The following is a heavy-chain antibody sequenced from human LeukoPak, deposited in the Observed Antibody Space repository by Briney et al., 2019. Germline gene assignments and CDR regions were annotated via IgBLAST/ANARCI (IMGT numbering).Heavy chain of an antibody. CDR2: ISDIGSI. V-gene: IGHV4-61*05. D-gene: IGHD2/OR15-2a*01. CDR1: GGSISSSSYY. Sequence: PSETLSLTCTVSGGSISSSSYYWGWIQQPPGKGLEWIAYISDIGSINYNPSLKSRVTISLDTSKNQFSLKLSSVTAADTAVYYCAGHHPRNTVDFWGQGTLVTVSS. J-gene: IGHJ4*02. CDR3: AGHHPRNTVDF.